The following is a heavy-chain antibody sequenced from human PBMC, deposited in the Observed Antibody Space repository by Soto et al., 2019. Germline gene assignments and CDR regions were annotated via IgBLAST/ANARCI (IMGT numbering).Heavy chain of an antibody. Sequence: GGSLRLSCAASGFPFSSTDMTWVRQAPGKGLEWVSTIDGSGGTTYYADSVNGRFTISRDNSINTVFLQMNSLTAADTAMYFCATSEYSSLSINWFDPWGQGALVTVSS. D-gene: IGHD6-6*01. V-gene: IGHV3-23*01. J-gene: IGHJ5*02. CDR1: GFPFSSTD. CDR2: IDGSGGTT. CDR3: ATSEYSSLSINWFDP.